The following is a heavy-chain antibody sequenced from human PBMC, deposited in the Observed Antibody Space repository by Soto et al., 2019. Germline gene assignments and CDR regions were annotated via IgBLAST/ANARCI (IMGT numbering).Heavy chain of an antibody. J-gene: IGHJ6*02. CDR3: ARAPTIFGSYYYYGMDV. CDR2: IWYDGSNK. Sequence: HPGGSLRLSCAASGFTFSSYGMHWVRQAPGKGLEWVAVIWYDGSNKYYADSVKGRFTISRDNSTSTVYMELSSLRSEDTAVYYCARAPTIFGSYYYYGMDVWGQGTTVTVSS. D-gene: IGHD3-3*01. V-gene: IGHV3-33*01. CDR1: GFTFSSYG.